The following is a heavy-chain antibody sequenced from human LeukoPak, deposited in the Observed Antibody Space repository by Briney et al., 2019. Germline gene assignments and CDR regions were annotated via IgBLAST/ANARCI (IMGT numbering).Heavy chain of an antibody. D-gene: IGHD3-22*01. Sequence: SETLSLTCSVSGGSISRSDAYWGLMRQPPGKGLEWIGSIYYIGSTYYNPSLKSRVTISVDTSKNQFSLKLSSVTAADTAVYYCARGHYYDSSGYRLDDAFDIWGQGTMVTVSS. CDR2: IYYIGST. J-gene: IGHJ3*02. CDR3: ARGHYYDSSGYRLDDAFDI. CDR1: GGSISRSDAY. V-gene: IGHV4-39*07.